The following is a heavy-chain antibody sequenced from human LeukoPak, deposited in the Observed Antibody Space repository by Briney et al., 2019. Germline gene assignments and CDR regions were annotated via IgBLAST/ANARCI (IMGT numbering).Heavy chain of an antibody. D-gene: IGHD4-11*01. Sequence: SCKASGYTFSNNDINWVRQAPGKGLEWVALISYHGTNKYYVDSVQGRFTISRDNSKNTLYLQVNSLSAEDTSVYFCARGAFYSDYDGFFDYWGQGTLVTVYS. J-gene: IGHJ4*02. V-gene: IGHV3-30*04. CDR3: ARGAFYSDYDGFFDY. CDR1: GYTFSNND. CDR2: ISYHGTNK.